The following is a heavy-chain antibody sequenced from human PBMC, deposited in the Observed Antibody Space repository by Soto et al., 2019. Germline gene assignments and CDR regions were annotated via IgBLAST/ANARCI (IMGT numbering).Heavy chain of an antibody. CDR3: ARDLSGPLDY. Sequence: GSLRLSCATSGFTFSNYGRHWVRQAPGKGLEWVAVTRHDGTNKYYADSVKGRFTNSRDNSKNPVHLQMNILRGEDTAVYYCARDLSGPLDYWGQGTLVTVSS. V-gene: IGHV3-33*01. J-gene: IGHJ4*02. CDR2: TRHDGTNK. CDR1: GFTFSNYG.